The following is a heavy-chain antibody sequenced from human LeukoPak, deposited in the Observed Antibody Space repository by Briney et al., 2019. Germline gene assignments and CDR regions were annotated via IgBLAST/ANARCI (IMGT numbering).Heavy chain of an antibody. V-gene: IGHV3-21*01. D-gene: IGHD3-3*01. CDR2: ISSSSSYI. Sequence: GGSLRLSCAASGFTFSSYSMNWVRQAPGKGLEWVSSISSSSSYIYYVDSVKGRFTISRDNAKNSLYLQMNSLRAEDTAVYYCARDRGFLEWLPDYWGQGTLVTVSS. CDR3: ARDRGFLEWLPDY. CDR1: GFTFSSYS. J-gene: IGHJ4*02.